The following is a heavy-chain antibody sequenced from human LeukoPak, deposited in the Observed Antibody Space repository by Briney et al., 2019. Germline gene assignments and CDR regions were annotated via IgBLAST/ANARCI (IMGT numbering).Heavy chain of an antibody. D-gene: IGHD3-22*01. CDR3: ARAVKTYYYDSSGSYCFDY. V-gene: IGHV3-64*01. CDR2: ISSNGGST. J-gene: IGHJ4*02. Sequence: GGSLRLSCAASGFTLSSYQMNWVRQAPGKGLEYVSAISSNGGSTYYANSVKGRFTISRDNSKNTLYLQMGSLRAEDMAVYYCARAVKTYYYDSSGSYCFDYWGQGTLVTVSS. CDR1: GFTLSSYQ.